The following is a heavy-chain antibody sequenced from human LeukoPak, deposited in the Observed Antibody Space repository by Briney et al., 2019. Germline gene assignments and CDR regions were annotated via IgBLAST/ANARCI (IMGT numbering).Heavy chain of an antibody. D-gene: IGHD6-13*01. CDR3: ARERRAAAGRWFDP. CDR2: ISAYNGNT. V-gene: IGHV1-18*01. CDR1: GGTFSSYA. Sequence: GASVKVSCKASGGTFSSYAISWVRQAPGQGLEWMGWISAYNGNTNYAQKLQGRVTMTTDTSTSTAYMELRSLRSDDTAVYHCARERRAAAGRWFDPWGQGTLVTVSS. J-gene: IGHJ5*02.